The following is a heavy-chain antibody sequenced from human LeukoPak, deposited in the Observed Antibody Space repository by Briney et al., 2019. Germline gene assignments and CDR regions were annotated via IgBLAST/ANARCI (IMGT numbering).Heavy chain of an antibody. CDR3: ARVSIQLERPARFDP. CDR1: GGSISSGAYY. J-gene: IGHJ5*02. CDR2: IYYSGST. D-gene: IGHD1-1*01. Sequence: SQTLSLTCTVSGGSISSGAYYWSWIRQHPGKGLEWIGYIYYSGSTYYNPSLKSRVTISVDTSNNQLSLRLSSVTAADTAVYYRARVSIQLERPARFDPWGQGTLVTVSS. V-gene: IGHV4-31*03.